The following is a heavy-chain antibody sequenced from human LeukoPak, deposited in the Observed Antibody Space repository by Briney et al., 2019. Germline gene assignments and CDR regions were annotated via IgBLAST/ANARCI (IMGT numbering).Heavy chain of an antibody. CDR1: GYTLTELS. J-gene: IGHJ4*02. CDR2: FDPEDGET. V-gene: IGHV1-24*01. CDR3: ATYQVGAMYYFDY. D-gene: IGHD1-26*01. Sequence: ASVKVSCKVSGYTLTELSMHWVRQAPGKGLEWMGGFDPEDGETIYAQKFQGRVTMTKDTSTDTAYMDLSSLRSEDTAVYYCATYQVGAMYYFDYWGQGPLVPVSS.